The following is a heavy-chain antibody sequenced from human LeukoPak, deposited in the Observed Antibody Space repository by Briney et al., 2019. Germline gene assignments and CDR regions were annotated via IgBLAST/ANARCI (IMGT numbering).Heavy chain of an antibody. D-gene: IGHD3-10*01. J-gene: IGHJ4*02. CDR1: GGSFSGYY. Sequence: PSETLSLTCAVYGGSFSGYYWSWIRQPPGKGLEWIGEINHSGSTNYNPYLKSRVTISVDTSKNQFSLKLSSVTAADTAVYYCARCPGQALSGSYYSIDYWGQGTLVTVSS. CDR2: INHSGST. CDR3: ARCPGQALSGSYYSIDY. V-gene: IGHV4-34*01.